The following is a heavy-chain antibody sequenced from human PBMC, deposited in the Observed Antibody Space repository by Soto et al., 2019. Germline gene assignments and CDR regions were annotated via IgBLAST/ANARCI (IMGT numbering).Heavy chain of an antibody. CDR1: EGTFSSYS. J-gene: IGHJ6*02. V-gene: IGHV1-69*08. CDR3: ATEQVDLFGYLDV. Sequence: GPSVKVSCKASEGTFSSYSITWVRQAPGQRLEWMGEIIPLLGTANYAQKFQGRVTITGDKSTSTIYMGLSSLRSDDTAVYYCATEQVDLFGYLDVWGQGTTVTVSS. D-gene: IGHD6-25*01. CDR2: IIPLLGTA.